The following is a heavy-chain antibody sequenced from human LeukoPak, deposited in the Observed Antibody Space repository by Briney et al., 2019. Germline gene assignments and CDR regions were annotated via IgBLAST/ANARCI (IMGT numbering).Heavy chain of an antibody. CDR1: GFTVSRNY. CDR3: ARDRYFNSSGYYVLDY. J-gene: IGHJ4*02. Sequence: GGSLRLSCAASGFTVSRNYMSWVRQGPGKGLEWVSSIYSGGSTYYADSVRGRFTISRDNSKNTLFLQMNSLRAEDTAVYYCARDRYFNSSGYYVLDYWGQGILVTVSS. V-gene: IGHV3-53*01. CDR2: IYSGGST. D-gene: IGHD3-22*01.